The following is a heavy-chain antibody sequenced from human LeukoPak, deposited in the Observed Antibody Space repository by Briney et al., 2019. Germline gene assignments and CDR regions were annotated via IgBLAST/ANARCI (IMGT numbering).Heavy chain of an antibody. Sequence: GGSLRLSCAASGFTFSSYAMSWVRQAPGRGLEWVSAISGSGGSTYYADSVKGRFTISRDNSKNTLYLQMNSLRAEDTAVYYCAKVPSCCGGNNWFDPWGQGTLVTVSS. CDR1: GFTFSSYA. CDR2: ISGSGGST. CDR3: AKVPSCCGGNNWFDP. D-gene: IGHD2-15*01. V-gene: IGHV3-23*01. J-gene: IGHJ5*02.